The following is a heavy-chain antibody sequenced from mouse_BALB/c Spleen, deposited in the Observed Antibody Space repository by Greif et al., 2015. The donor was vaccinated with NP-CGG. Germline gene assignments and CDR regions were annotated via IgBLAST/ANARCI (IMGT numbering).Heavy chain of an antibody. Sequence: QVQLQQSGAELVKPGASVKLSCKASGYTFTSYYMYWVKQRPGQGLEWIGGINPSNGGTNFNEKFKSKATLTVDKSSSTAYMQLSSLTSEDSAVYYCTRSAPYWYFDVWGAGTTVTVSS. CDR2: INPSNGGT. CDR1: GYTFTSYY. J-gene: IGHJ1*01. CDR3: TRSAPYWYFDV. V-gene: IGHV1-53*01.